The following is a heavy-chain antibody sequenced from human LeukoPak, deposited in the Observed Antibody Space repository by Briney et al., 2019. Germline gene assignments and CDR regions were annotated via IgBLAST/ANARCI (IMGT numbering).Heavy chain of an antibody. Sequence: TGGSLRLSCVVSGFPFSNYSMNWVRQAPGKGLEWVSYISSTSRSIDYIDSVKGRFSISRDNSKNTLYLQMNSLRAEDTAVYYCAKSPWNGKFRAYFDYWGQGTLVTVSS. CDR2: ISSTSRSI. CDR1: GFPFSNYS. V-gene: IGHV3-48*01. D-gene: IGHD1-1*01. J-gene: IGHJ4*02. CDR3: AKSPWNGKFRAYFDY.